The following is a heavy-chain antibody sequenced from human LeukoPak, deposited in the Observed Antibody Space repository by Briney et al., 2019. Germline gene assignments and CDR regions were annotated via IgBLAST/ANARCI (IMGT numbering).Heavy chain of an antibody. V-gene: IGHV4-38-2*01. Sequence: SETLSLTCAVSGYSISIGYYWGWIRQPPGKGLEWIGSIYHSGRTYYNPSLKSRVTISVDTSKNQFSLKLSSVTAADTAVYYCARHHLPPVANWYFDLWGRGTLVTVSS. CDR3: ARHHLPPVANWYFDL. CDR2: IYHSGRT. CDR1: GYSISIGYY. D-gene: IGHD1-14*01. J-gene: IGHJ2*01.